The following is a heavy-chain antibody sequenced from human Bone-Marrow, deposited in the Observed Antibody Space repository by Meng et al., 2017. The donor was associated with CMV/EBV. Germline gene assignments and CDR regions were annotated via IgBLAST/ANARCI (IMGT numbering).Heavy chain of an antibody. D-gene: IGHD2-21*01. CDR1: GLSVSGSA. Sequence: LSLTCAASGLSVSGSAIHWVRQASGKGLEWLGRIKSEGNSYVTAYTASVRGRFTLSRDDSKNTAYLQMNSLKAEDTAVYYCTRLIGSPPYFDYWGQGTLVTFSS. CDR3: TRLIGSPPYFDY. V-gene: IGHV3-73*01. J-gene: IGHJ4*02. CDR2: IKSEGNSYVT.